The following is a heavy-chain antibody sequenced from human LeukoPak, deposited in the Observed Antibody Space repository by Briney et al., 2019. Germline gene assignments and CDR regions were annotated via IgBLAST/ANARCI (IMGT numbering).Heavy chain of an antibody. CDR3: ARHVGRYYGSGKPNPSWFDP. CDR1: GGSFSGYY. J-gene: IGHJ5*02. V-gene: IGHV4-34*01. D-gene: IGHD3-10*01. CDR2: INHSGST. Sequence: SETLSLTCAVYGGSFSGYYWSWIRQPPGKGLEGIGEINHSGSTNYNPSLKSRVTISVDTSKNQFSLKLSSVTAADTAVYYCARHVGRYYGSGKPNPSWFDPWGQGTLVTVSS.